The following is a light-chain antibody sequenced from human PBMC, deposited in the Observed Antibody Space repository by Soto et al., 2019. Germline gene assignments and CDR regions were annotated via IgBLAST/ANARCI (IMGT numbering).Light chain of an antibody. CDR2: GAS. CDR1: QSVSSN. J-gene: IGKJ1*01. CDR3: QQYDTWHPGT. Sequence: EIVMTQSPATLSVSPGERASLSCRASQSVSSNLAWYQQKPGQAPRLLIYGASTRATGSPARFSCSGSGTEFTLTISSLQSGDLAGYYGQQYDTWHPGTFGQGTQVAIK. V-gene: IGKV3-15*01.